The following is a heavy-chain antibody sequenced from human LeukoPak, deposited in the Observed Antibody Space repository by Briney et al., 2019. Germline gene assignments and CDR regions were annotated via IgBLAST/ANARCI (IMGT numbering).Heavy chain of an antibody. CDR2: IEYDGSSK. D-gene: IGHD3-22*01. V-gene: IGHV3-30*02. J-gene: IGHJ4*02. CDR1: GFAFSAFG. Sequence: SGGSLRLSCAASGFAFSAFGMHWVRQAPGKGLEWVAFIEYDGSSKLYGDSVKGRFTISRDNSKNTLYLQMNILIPEDTAVYYCAKGSRGVYYYFAYWGQGTLVTVSS. CDR3: AKGSRGVYYYFAY.